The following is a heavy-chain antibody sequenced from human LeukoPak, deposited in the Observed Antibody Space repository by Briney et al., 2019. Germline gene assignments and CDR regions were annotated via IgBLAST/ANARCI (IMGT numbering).Heavy chain of an antibody. V-gene: IGHV3-66*01. CDR3: ARDSSGWCYFDY. J-gene: IGHJ4*02. Sequence: PGGSLRLSCAASGFTVSNNYMNWVRQAPGKGLEWLSLIYTGGTTNYADSVKGRFTISRDTSKSTLYLQMNSLRAEDTAVYYCARDSSGWCYFDYWGQGTLVTVSS. CDR1: GFTVSNNY. D-gene: IGHD6-19*01. CDR2: IYTGGTT.